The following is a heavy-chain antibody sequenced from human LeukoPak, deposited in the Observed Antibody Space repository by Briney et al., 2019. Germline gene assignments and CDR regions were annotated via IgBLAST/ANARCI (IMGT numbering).Heavy chain of an antibody. CDR1: GDSIRSYY. J-gene: IGHJ5*02. D-gene: IGHD2-2*01. Sequence: SETLSVSRTVSGDSIRSYYWSWIRQPPGKGLEWIGYIYYSGSTKYNPSLKSRVTISVDTSKNQFSLKLSSVTAADTAVYYCARLPYCSTTSCYYWFGTCGQRNLVTVSS. V-gene: IGHV4-59*08. CDR3: ARLPYCSTTSCYYWFGT. CDR2: IYYSGST.